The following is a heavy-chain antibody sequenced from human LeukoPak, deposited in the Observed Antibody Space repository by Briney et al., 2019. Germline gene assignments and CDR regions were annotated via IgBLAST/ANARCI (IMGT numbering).Heavy chain of an antibody. Sequence: GGSLRLSCAASGFTFSICPMTWVRQAPGKGLEWVSSISDSGVNTWYADSVKGRFTLSRDNSKNTMYLQMNRLRAEDTAVYYCASGITLLRGVMDFWGQGTLVTVSS. V-gene: IGHV3-23*01. D-gene: IGHD3-10*01. CDR1: GFTFSICP. J-gene: IGHJ4*02. CDR2: ISDSGVNT. CDR3: ASGITLLRGVMDF.